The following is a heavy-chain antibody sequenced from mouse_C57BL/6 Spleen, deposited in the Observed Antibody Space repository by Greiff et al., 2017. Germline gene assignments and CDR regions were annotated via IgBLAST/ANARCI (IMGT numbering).Heavy chain of an antibody. V-gene: IGHV3-6*01. CDR1: GYSITSGYY. D-gene: IGHD1-1*01. CDR2: ISYDGSN. J-gene: IGHJ1*03. CDR3: ARFNYGSSHWYFDV. Sequence: EVHLVESGPGLVKPSQSLSLTCSVTGYSITSGYYWNWIRQFPGNKLEWMGYISYDGSNNYNPSLKNRISITRDTSKNQFFLKLNSVTTEDTATYYCARFNYGSSHWYFDVWGTGTTVTVSS.